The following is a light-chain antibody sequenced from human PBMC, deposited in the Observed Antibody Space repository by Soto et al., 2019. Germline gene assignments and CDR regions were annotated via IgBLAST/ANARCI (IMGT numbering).Light chain of an antibody. CDR3: QQSGSSPPVT. CDR1: QSVSSY. CDR2: DAS. V-gene: IGKV3-20*01. Sequence: EIVLTQSPGDLSLSPGERATLSCRASQSVSSYLAWYQQKPGQAPRLLIYDASNRATGTPARFSGSGSGTDFTLTISRLEPEDFAVYYCQQSGSSPPVTFGQGTRLEIK. J-gene: IGKJ5*01.